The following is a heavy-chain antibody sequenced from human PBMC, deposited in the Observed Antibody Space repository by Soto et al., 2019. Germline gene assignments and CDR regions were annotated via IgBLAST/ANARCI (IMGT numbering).Heavy chain of an antibody. J-gene: IGHJ6*02. V-gene: IGHV1-18*01. CDR3: AHHVGTAGYYNGMDV. CDR1: GYTLTIYG. D-gene: IGHD1-1*01. Sequence: QAQLVQSGGEVKRPGASVKVSCKASGYTLTIYGMTWVRQAPGQGLEWMGWMSAYSGKAEYAQKFQGRVTMATDTSTSTAHMELRDLRPDDSAIYYCAHHVGTAGYYNGMDVWGQGTTVTVSS. CDR2: MSAYSGKA.